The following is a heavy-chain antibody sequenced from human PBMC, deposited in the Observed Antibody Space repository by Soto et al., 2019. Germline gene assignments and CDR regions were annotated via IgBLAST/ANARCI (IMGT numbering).Heavy chain of an antibody. CDR1: GFTFSSYW. D-gene: IGHD3-10*01. V-gene: IGHV3-7*04. Sequence: GGSLRLSCAASGFTFSSYWMSWVRQAPGKGLEWVANIKEDGSERYYVDSVKGRFTISRDNAKNSLYLQMNSLRAEDTAVYYCARATGADKEAYWGQGTLVTVSS. J-gene: IGHJ4*02. CDR2: IKEDGSER. CDR3: ARATGADKEAY.